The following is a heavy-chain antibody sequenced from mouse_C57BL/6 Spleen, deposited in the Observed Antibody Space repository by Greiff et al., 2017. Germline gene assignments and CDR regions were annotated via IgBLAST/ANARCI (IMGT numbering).Heavy chain of an antibody. V-gene: IGHV1-18*01. Sequence: VQLQQSGPELVKPGASVKIPCKASGYTFTDYNMDWVKQSHGKSLEWIGDINPNNGGTIYNQKFKGKATLTVDESSSTAYMELRSLTSEDTAVYYCARSVVAYLYAMDYWGQGTSVTVSS. CDR2: INPNNGGT. D-gene: IGHD1-1*01. CDR3: ARSVVAYLYAMDY. J-gene: IGHJ4*01. CDR1: GYTFTDYN.